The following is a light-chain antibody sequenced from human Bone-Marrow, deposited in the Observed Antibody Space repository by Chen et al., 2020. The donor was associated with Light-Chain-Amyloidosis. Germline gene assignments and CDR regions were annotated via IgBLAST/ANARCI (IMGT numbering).Light chain of an antibody. Sequence: QSALTQPAPVSGSPGQAITISCTGTSGDVGTYNYVSWYQPHPGKAPKVMIYAVSNRPSGVSNRFSGSKSGNTASLTISGLQAEDEADYYCCSFTSSSSYVFGPGTKVTVL. CDR1: SGDVGTYNY. CDR3: CSFTSSSSYV. J-gene: IGLJ1*01. V-gene: IGLV2-14*01. CDR2: AVS.